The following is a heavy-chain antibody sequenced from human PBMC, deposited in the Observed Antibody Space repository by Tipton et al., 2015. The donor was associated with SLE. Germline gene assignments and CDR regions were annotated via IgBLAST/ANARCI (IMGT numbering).Heavy chain of an antibody. CDR2: IKEDGSEK. V-gene: IGHV3-7*01. CDR1: AFRFSSYW. J-gene: IGHJ4*02. CDR3: ASVTWSGHGY. D-gene: IGHD3-10*02. Sequence: SLRLSCAASAFRFSSYWMNWVRQGPGKGLEWVTSIKEDGSEKFYVDSVKGRFTISRDNTKNSLYLQMNSLRAEDTAVYYCASVTWSGHGYWVQGTLVTVSS.